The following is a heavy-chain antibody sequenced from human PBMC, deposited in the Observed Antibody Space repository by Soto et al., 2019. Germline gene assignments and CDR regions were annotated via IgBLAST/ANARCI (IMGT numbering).Heavy chain of an antibody. J-gene: IGHJ5*02. CDR2: LYHSGST. CDR1: GGSISSFH. Sequence: SETMSLTCTVSGGSISSFHWSWLRQPPGKGLEWIGYLYHSGSTNYNPSLRSRVSISVDTSKNQFSLTLSSVTAADTAVYYCARPYGSGSWLDPWGQGTLVTVSS. D-gene: IGHD3-10*01. CDR3: ARPYGSGSWLDP. V-gene: IGHV4-59*01.